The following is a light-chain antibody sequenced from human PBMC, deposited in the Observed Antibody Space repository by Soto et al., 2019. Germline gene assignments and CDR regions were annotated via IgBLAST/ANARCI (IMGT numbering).Light chain of an antibody. CDR2: RAS. Sequence: EIVLTQSPGTLSLSPGERATLSCRASQSVSSSYLAWYQHKPGQAPRLLIYRASNRAAGIPDRFSGSGSGTDFTRTISRLGPEDFAVYYCQQSGTFGQGTKVEI. V-gene: IGKV3-20*01. CDR3: QQSGT. J-gene: IGKJ1*01. CDR1: QSVSSSY.